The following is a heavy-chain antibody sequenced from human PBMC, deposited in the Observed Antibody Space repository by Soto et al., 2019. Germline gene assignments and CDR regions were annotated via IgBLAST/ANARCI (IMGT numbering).Heavy chain of an antibody. J-gene: IGHJ4*02. V-gene: IGHV1-69*02. CDR1: GGTFSSYT. CDR2: IIPILGIA. D-gene: IGHD6-13*01. CDR3: APGSIAAADDY. Sequence: QVQLVQSGAEVKKPGSSVKVSCKASGGTFSSYTISWVRQAPGQGLEWMGRIIPILGIANYAQKFQGRVTITADKSTSTAYMELSSLTSEDTAAYYCAPGSIAAADDYWGQGTLVTVSS.